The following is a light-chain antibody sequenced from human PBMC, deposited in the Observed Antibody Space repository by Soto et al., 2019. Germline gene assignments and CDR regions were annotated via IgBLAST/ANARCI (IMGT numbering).Light chain of an antibody. CDR3: QQYADSPLT. J-gene: IGKJ4*01. V-gene: IGKV3-20*01. CDR2: GAS. Sequence: ENVLTQSPGALSVSPGKRATLSCRASQSVGRNYLAWYQQKPGQAPRLLIYGASSRATGVPDRFSGSGSGTDFTLAISRLEPEDFAVYYCQQYADSPLTFGGGTKVETK. CDR1: QSVGRNY.